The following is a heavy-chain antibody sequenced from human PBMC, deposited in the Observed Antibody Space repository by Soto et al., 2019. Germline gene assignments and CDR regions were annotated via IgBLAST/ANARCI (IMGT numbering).Heavy chain of an antibody. CDR3: ARDSGPYYDSSGYYFDY. CDR1: GGTFSSYA. Sequence: QVQLVQSGDEVKKPGSSVKVSCKASGGTFSSYAISWVRQAPGQGLEWMGGIIPIFGTANYAQKFQGRVTITVDESTSTAYMELSSLRSEDTAVYYCARDSGPYYDSSGYYFDYWGQGTLVTVSS. J-gene: IGHJ4*02. D-gene: IGHD3-22*01. CDR2: IIPIFGTA. V-gene: IGHV1-69*12.